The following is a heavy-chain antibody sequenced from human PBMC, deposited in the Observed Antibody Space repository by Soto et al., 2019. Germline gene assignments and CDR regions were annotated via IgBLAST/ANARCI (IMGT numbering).Heavy chain of an antibody. CDR2: IYYSGST. V-gene: IGHV4-59*01. Sequence: QVQLQGSGPGLVKPSETLSLTCTVSGGSISSYYWSWIRQPPGKGLEWIGYIYYSGSTNYNPSLKSRGTISVDTSKNQFSLKLSSVTAADTAVYYCAKVHSSGWSPFDYWGQGTLVTVSS. J-gene: IGHJ4*02. CDR3: AKVHSSGWSPFDY. CDR1: GGSISSYY. D-gene: IGHD6-19*01.